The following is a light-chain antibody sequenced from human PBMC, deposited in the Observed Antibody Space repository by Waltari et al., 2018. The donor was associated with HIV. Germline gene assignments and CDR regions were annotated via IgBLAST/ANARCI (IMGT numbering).Light chain of an antibody. CDR2: YDS. CDR3: QVWDSSSDHVV. J-gene: IGLJ2*01. V-gene: IGLV3-21*04. CDR1: NIGRKR. Sequence: SYVLTQPPSVSVAPGKTARITCGGTNIGRKRGHWYQQKPGQAPLLVIYYDSARPSGIPGRFSGSNSGNTATLTISRVEAGDEADYYCQVWDSSSDHVVFGGGTNLTVL.